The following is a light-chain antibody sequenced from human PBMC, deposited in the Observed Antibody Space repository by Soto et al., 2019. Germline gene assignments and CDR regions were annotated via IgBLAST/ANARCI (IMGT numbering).Light chain of an antibody. CDR1: SSDIGAYDY. J-gene: IGLJ1*01. Sequence: QSALTQPASLSGSPGQSITISCTGTSSDIGAYDYVSWFQQHPGKAPKLMISEVNNRPSGISHRFSGSKSGNMASLTISGLQAEDEADYYCISKTSSITYVFGTGTKLTVL. CDR2: EVN. V-gene: IGLV2-14*01. CDR3: ISKTSSITYV.